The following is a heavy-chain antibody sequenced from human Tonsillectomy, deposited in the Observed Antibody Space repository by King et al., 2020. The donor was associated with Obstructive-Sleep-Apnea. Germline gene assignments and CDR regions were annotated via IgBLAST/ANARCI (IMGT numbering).Heavy chain of an antibody. CDR2: IYSGGSN. CDR1: GFTVSNYY. Sequence: EVQLVESGGTLVQPGGSLRLSCAASGFTVSNYYMSWVRQAPGKGLECVSVIYSGGSNYYAYSAKGKLTIFRDDSKNTLYLQMNNLRAEDTAVYYCAKSIASSVGATVWGQGTLVTVSS. D-gene: IGHD1-26*01. J-gene: IGHJ1*01. CDR3: AKSIASSVGATV. V-gene: IGHV3-66*01.